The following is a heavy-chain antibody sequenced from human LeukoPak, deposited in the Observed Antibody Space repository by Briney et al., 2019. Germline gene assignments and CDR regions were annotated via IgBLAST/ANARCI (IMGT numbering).Heavy chain of an antibody. Sequence: GGSLRLSCAASGFTFSSYGMHWVRQAPGKGLEWVAFIRYDGSNKYYADSVKGRFTISRDNSKNALYLQMNSLRAEDTAVYYCAKDRIAAAVPFDYWGQGTLVTVSS. CDR2: IRYDGSNK. V-gene: IGHV3-30*02. CDR3: AKDRIAAAVPFDY. J-gene: IGHJ4*02. CDR1: GFTFSSYG. D-gene: IGHD6-13*01.